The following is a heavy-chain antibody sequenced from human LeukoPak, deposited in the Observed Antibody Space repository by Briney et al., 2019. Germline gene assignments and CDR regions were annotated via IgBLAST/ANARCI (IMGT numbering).Heavy chain of an antibody. Sequence: GGSLRLSCAASGFTFSSYAMHRGRQAPGKGLGWVSVISYDGSNKYYADSVKGRFTISRDNSKNTLYLQMNSLRAEDTAVYYCARDASSIVLMVYALDYWGQGTLVTVSS. CDR3: ARDASSIVLMVYALDY. V-gene: IGHV3-30-3*01. CDR1: GFTFSSYA. J-gene: IGHJ4*02. D-gene: IGHD2-8*01. CDR2: ISYDGSNK.